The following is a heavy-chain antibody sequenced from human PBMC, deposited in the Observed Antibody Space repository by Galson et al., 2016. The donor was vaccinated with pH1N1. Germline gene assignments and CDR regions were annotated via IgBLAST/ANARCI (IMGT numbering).Heavy chain of an antibody. CDR3: VTDSGDGDRNLVPHDAFDV. V-gene: IGHV3-9*01. J-gene: IGHJ3*01. D-gene: IGHD4-17*01. CDR2: INWNSKTR. CDR1: GFTFGHYG. Sequence: SLRLSCAAAGFTFGHYGMHWVRQVPGKGLEWVSGINWNSKTRAYGDPVRGRFTISRDNAKNSLYLQMNSLRPEDTALYYCVTDSGDGDRNLVPHDAFDVWGQGTMATVSS.